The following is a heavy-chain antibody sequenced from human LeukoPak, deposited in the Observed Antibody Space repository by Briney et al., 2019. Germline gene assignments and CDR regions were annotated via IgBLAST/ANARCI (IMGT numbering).Heavy chain of an antibody. CDR3: AREQSGTRGWSTVDY. CDR2: IRPDGDRT. J-gene: IGHJ4*02. D-gene: IGHD6-19*01. V-gene: IGHV3-23*01. Sequence: GGSLRLSCAAPGFTFSTYAITWVRQGPGKGLEWVSAIRPDGDRTYYANSVRGRFTISRYNSKDTVYLQINGLRVEDTAVYYCAREQSGTRGWSTVDYWGQGTLVTVSS. CDR1: GFTFSTYA.